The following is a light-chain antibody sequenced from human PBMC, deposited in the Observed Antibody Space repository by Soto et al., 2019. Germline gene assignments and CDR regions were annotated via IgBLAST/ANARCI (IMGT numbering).Light chain of an antibody. CDR2: GAS. Sequence: EIVMTQSPGTLSVSPGESATLSCRASQSISNNLVWYQQKPGQAPRLLMYGASTRATGIPARFSGSGSGAEFTLTISSLQSEDFALSYCQQYNQWPRTFGQGTKVEIK. CDR3: QQYNQWPRT. CDR1: QSISNN. J-gene: IGKJ1*01. V-gene: IGKV3-15*01.